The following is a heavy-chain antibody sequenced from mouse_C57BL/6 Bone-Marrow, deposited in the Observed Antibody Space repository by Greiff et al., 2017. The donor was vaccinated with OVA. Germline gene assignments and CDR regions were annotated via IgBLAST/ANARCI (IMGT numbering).Heavy chain of an antibody. Sequence: VQLQQSGAELARPGASVKLSCKASGYTFTSYGISWVKQRTGQGLEWIGEFYPRSGNTYYNEKFKGKATLTADKSSSTAYMELRSLTSEDSAVYFCARQANYYGSSHWYFDVWGTGTTVTVSS. V-gene: IGHV1-81*01. D-gene: IGHD1-1*01. J-gene: IGHJ1*03. CDR1: GYTFTSYG. CDR2: FYPRSGNT. CDR3: ARQANYYGSSHWYFDV.